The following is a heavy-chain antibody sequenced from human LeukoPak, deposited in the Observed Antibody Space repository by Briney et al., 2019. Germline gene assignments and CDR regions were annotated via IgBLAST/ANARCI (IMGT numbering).Heavy chain of an antibody. D-gene: IGHD1-26*01. CDR2: IYYSGAT. CDR1: GGSISSSNYY. Sequence: SETLSLTCTVSGGSISSSNYYWGCIRQPPGKELEWIGSIYYSGATFYNPSLKSRVTISVDTSKNQFSLKLSSVTAADTAVYYCATLGNGRTFDNWGQGTLVTVSS. V-gene: IGHV4-39*07. J-gene: IGHJ4*02. CDR3: ATLGNGRTFDN.